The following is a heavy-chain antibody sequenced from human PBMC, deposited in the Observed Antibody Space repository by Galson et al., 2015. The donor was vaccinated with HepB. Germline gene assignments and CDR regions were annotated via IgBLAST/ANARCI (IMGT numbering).Heavy chain of an antibody. J-gene: IGHJ4*02. CDR2: TRADNGNT. D-gene: IGHD6-19*01. CDR1: GYSFTDYG. V-gene: IGHV1-18*04. CDR3: AKDRRIALTGTSGPGD. Sequence: SVKVSCKASGYSFTDYGISWVRQAPGQGLEWMGWTRADNGNTDYAQKFKGRVIMTTDSSTTTAYMELRSLRSDDTAVYYCAKDRRIALTGTSGPGDWGQGTLVLVSS.